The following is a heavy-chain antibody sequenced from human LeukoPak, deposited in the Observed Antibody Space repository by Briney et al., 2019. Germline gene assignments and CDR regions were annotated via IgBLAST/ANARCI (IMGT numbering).Heavy chain of an antibody. CDR3: ARDPFHYERDDAFDI. Sequence: PGGSLRLSCAASGFTFISYEMNWVRQAPGRGLEWVSYMSSSGTTIYYADSVKGRFTISRDNAKNSLYLQMNSLKTEDTAVYYCARDPFHYERDDAFDIWGQGTTVTVSS. D-gene: IGHD4-17*01. CDR1: GFTFISYE. V-gene: IGHV3-48*03. J-gene: IGHJ3*02. CDR2: MSSSGTTI.